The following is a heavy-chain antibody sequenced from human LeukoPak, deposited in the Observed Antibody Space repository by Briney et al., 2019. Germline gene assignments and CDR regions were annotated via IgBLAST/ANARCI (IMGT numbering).Heavy chain of an antibody. Sequence: PGGSLRLSCAASGFTFSSYEMNWVRQAPGKGLEWVSYISSSGSTIYYADSVKGRSTISRDNAKNTLYLQMNSLRAEDTAVYYCAKFGGPATTASSYYYYYMDVWGKGTTVTISS. CDR1: GFTFSSYE. D-gene: IGHD1-26*01. V-gene: IGHV3-48*03. CDR2: ISSSGSTI. CDR3: AKFGGPATTASSYYYYYMDV. J-gene: IGHJ6*03.